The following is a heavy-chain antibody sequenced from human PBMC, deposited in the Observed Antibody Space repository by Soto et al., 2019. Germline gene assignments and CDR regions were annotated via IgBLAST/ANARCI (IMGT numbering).Heavy chain of an antibody. CDR3: ARDATLRH. CDR1: TDSMDGFY. V-gene: IGHV4-59*01. CDR2: VDYTGNT. J-gene: IGHJ4*01. D-gene: IGHD2-15*01. Sequence: SETLSLTCTVSTDSMDGFYWNWIRQPPGKGLEWIGYVDYTGNTNYNPSLRSRVSISIGTSKNQFSLQLSSVIAADTAIYYCARDATLRHWGHGTLVTVSS.